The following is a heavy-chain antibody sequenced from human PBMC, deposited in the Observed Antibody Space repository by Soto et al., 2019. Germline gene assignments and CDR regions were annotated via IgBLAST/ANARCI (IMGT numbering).Heavy chain of an antibody. CDR2: ISYEGGNR. D-gene: IGHD3-22*01. J-gene: IGHJ4*02. CDR1: GFSFNLYA. CDR3: SRSVYFYDSEEYLYS. Sequence: QVQLVESGGGVVQPGGSLRLSCAASGFSFNLYAMHWVRQAPGKGLEWVAVISYEGGNRFYADSVKGRFTISRDNFRNTLYPPKDKLGAEDTGVYYCSRSVYFYDSEEYLYSWGQGTLLTVSS. V-gene: IGHV3-30-3*01.